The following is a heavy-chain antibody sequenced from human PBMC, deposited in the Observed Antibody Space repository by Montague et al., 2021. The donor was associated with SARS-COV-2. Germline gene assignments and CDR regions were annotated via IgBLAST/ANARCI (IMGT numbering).Heavy chain of an antibody. J-gene: IGHJ6*02. CDR1: GGSFSGFY. Sequence: SETLSLTCAVYGGSFSGFYWTWIRQSPGKGLEWIGEMDHSGSPNYSPSLKSRITISLGTSKNQFSLKLRSVTAADTAVYYCARGPTTRDVLVVVDATQAPYNGMDVWGQGTTVTVSS. V-gene: IGHV4-34*01. CDR2: MDHSGSP. D-gene: IGHD2-8*02. CDR3: ARGPTTRDVLVVVDATQAPYNGMDV.